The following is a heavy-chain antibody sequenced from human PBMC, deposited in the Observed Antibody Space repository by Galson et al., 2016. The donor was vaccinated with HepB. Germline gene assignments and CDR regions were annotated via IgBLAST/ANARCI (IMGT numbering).Heavy chain of an antibody. CDR1: GDSTSGGTYY. CDR2: MYHSGRT. J-gene: IGHJ5*01. Sequence: ETLSLTCTVSGDSTSGGTYYWGWIRQPPGKGLEWIGSMYHSGRTIYNPSLKSRVTISTDTSKNQFSLRLSSVTAADTAVYYCGRAPDSWGQGTLVTVSS. CDR3: GRAPDS. V-gene: IGHV4-39*01.